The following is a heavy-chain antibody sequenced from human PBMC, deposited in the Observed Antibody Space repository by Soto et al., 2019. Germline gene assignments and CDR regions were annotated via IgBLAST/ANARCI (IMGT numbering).Heavy chain of an antibody. J-gene: IGHJ4*02. D-gene: IGHD6-19*01. CDR2: ISGSGGST. Sequence: GGSLRLSCAASGFTFSSYAMSWVRQAPGKGLEWVSAISGSGGSTYYADSVKGRFTISRDNSKNTLYLQMNSLRAEDTAVYYCAKDRIAVAGRMCYFDYWGQGTLVTVSS. V-gene: IGHV3-23*01. CDR1: GFTFSSYA. CDR3: AKDRIAVAGRMCYFDY.